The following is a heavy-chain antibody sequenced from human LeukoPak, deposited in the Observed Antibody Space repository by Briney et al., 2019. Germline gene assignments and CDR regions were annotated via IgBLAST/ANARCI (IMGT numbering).Heavy chain of an antibody. Sequence: ASVKVSCKASGYTFTSYYMHWVRQAPGQGLDWMGIINPSGGSTSYAQKFQGRVTMTRDTSTSTVYMELSSLRSEDTAVYYCARAGDGYNYSPLLDYWGQGTLVTVSS. J-gene: IGHJ4*02. V-gene: IGHV1-46*01. CDR1: GYTFTSYY. D-gene: IGHD5-24*01. CDR2: INPSGGST. CDR3: ARAGDGYNYSPLLDY.